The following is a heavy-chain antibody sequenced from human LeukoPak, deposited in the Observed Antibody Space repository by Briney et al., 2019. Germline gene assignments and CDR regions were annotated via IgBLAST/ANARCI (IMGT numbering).Heavy chain of an antibody. Sequence: GGSLRLSCAASGFTFSSSWMHWVRQAPGKGLVWVSHINSDGSSTTYADSVKGRFTISRDNAKNSLYLQMNSLRAEDTALYYCAKALDGYFDYWGQGTLVTVSS. CDR3: AKALDGYFDY. V-gene: IGHV3-74*01. D-gene: IGHD5-24*01. CDR2: INSDGSST. J-gene: IGHJ4*02. CDR1: GFTFSSSW.